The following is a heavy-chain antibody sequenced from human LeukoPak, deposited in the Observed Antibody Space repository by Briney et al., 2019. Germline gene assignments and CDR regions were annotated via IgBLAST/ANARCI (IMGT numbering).Heavy chain of an antibody. Sequence: EASVKVSCKASGGTFSSYEISWVRQAPGQGLEWMGGIIPMFGTAKYAQKFQGRVTITADKSTSTAYMELSSLRAEDTALYYCARDYDILTGYPHGGAFDIWGQGTMVTVSS. V-gene: IGHV1-69*06. CDR3: ARDYDILTGYPHGGAFDI. D-gene: IGHD3-9*01. J-gene: IGHJ3*02. CDR1: GGTFSSYE. CDR2: IIPMFGTA.